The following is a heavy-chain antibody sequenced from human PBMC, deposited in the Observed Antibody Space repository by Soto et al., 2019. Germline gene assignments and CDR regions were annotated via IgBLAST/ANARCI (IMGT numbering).Heavy chain of an antibody. J-gene: IGHJ5*02. CDR1: GGSISSYY. CDR3: ARAGRYYGSGSYYNGGWFDP. CDR2: IYYSGST. Sequence: PSETLSLTCTVSGGSISSYYWSWIRQPPGKGLEWIGYIYYSGSTNYNPSLKSRVTISVDTSKNQFSLKLSSVTAADTAVYYCARAGRYYGSGSYYNGGWFDPWGQGTLVTVSS. D-gene: IGHD3-10*01. V-gene: IGHV4-59*12.